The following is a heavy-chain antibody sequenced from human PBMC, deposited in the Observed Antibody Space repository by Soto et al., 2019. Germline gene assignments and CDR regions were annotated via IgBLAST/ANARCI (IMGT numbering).Heavy chain of an antibody. CDR3: ASSPHPHTPFDY. CDR1: GYTFTSYY. Sequence: GASVKVSCKASGYTFTSYYMHWVRQAPGQGLEWMGIINPSGGSTSYAQKFQGRVTMTRDTSTSTVYMELSSLRSQDTAVYYCASSPHPHTPFDYWGQGTLVTVSS. J-gene: IGHJ4*02. V-gene: IGHV1-46*01. CDR2: INPSGGST.